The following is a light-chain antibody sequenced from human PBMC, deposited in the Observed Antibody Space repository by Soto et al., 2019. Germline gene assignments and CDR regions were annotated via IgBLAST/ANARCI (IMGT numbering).Light chain of an antibody. CDR3: QQYGSSPQT. J-gene: IGKJ1*01. CDR2: HAS. Sequence: EIVLTQSPGTLSLSPGERATLSCRASQSVSNNYLAWYQQRPGQSPRLLIYHASSRATGIPDRFGGSGSGTAFTLTISRLEPEDFALYYCQQYGSSPQTFGQGNKVDIK. CDR1: QSVSNNY. V-gene: IGKV3-20*01.